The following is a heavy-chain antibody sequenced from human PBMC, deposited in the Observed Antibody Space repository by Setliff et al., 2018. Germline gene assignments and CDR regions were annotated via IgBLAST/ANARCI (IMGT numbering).Heavy chain of an antibody. D-gene: IGHD3-22*01. CDR2: ISGSAQTT. CDR1: GFTFSSYA. J-gene: IGHJ3*01. Sequence: GGSLRLSCAASGFTFSSYAITWVRQAPGKGLEWVSMISGSAQTTYYADSVKGRFTISRDNSKNTLYLQMNSLRGEDTAVYYCVRDRWKVIVNRGDDAFDLWGQGTLVTVSS. V-gene: IGHV3-23*01. CDR3: VRDRWKVIVNRGDDAFDL.